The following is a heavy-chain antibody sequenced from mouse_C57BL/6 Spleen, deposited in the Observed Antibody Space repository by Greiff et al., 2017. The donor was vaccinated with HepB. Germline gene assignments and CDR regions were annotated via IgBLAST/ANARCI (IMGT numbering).Heavy chain of an antibody. V-gene: IGHV1-61*01. Sequence: VQLQQPGAELVRPGSSVKLSCKASGYTFTSYWMDWVKQRPGQGLEWIGNIYPSDSETHYNQKFKDKATLTVDKSSSTAYMQLSSLTSEDSAVYYCARRMRDSGAYYFDYWGQGTTLTVSS. CDR1: GYTFTSYW. CDR3: ARRMRDSGAYYFDY. J-gene: IGHJ2*01. D-gene: IGHD3-1*01. CDR2: IYPSDSET.